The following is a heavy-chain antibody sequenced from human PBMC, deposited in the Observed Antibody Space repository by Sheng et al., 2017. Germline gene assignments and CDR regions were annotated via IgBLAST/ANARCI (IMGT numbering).Heavy chain of an antibody. V-gene: IGHV4-61*02. CDR1: GGSISSGSYY. D-gene: IGHD2-2*01. Sequence: QVQLQESGPGLVKPSQTLSLTCTVSGGSISSGSYYWSWIRQPAGKGLEWIGRIYTSGSTNYNPSLKSRVTISVDTSKNQFSLKLSSVTAADTAVYYCARAEPGDLFDYWGQGTLVTVSS. J-gene: IGHJ4*02. CDR2: IYTSGST. CDR3: ARAEPGDLFDY.